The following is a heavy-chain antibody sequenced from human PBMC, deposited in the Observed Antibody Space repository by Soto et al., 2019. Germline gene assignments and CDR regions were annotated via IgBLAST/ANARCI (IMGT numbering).Heavy chain of an antibody. CDR1: GFTFSSYA. CDR2: ISGSGGSI. J-gene: IGHJ6*02. D-gene: IGHD5-18*01. Sequence: PGGSLRLSCAASGFTFSSYAMSWVRQAPGKGLEWISAISGSGGSIGYADSVKGRFTISRDNAKNSLYLQMNSLRAEDTALYYCAKDLGYSYGPAYYYYYYGMDVWGQGTTVTVSS. CDR3: AKDLGYSYGPAYYYYYYGMDV. V-gene: IGHV3-23*01.